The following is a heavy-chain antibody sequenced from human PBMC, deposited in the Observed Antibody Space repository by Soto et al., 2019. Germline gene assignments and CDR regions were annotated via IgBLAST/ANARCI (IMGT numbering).Heavy chain of an antibody. J-gene: IGHJ4*02. CDR2: ISAYNGNT. CDR1: GYTFTSYG. Sequence: QVQLVQSGAEVKKPGASVKVSCKASGYTFTSYGISWVRQAPGQGLEWMGWISAYNGNTNYAQKLQGKVTMTTDTSTSTAYMELRSLRSDDTAVYYCATNDMGDSYYYDSSGFDYWGQGTLVTVSS. D-gene: IGHD3-22*01. CDR3: ATNDMGDSYYYDSSGFDY. V-gene: IGHV1-18*04.